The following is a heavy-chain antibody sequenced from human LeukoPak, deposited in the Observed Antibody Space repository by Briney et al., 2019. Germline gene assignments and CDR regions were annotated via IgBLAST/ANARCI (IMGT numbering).Heavy chain of an antibody. V-gene: IGHV3-30*03. CDR2: ISYDGSNK. CDR1: GFTFSSYG. Sequence: PGGSLRLSCEASGFTFSSYGMHWVRQAPGKGPEWVAVISYDGSNKYYGDSVKGRFTVSRANFKNTLYLQMNTLRAEDTAVYYCARDGSLTYNWNDVGAFDIWGQGTMVTVSS. J-gene: IGHJ3*02. D-gene: IGHD1-20*01. CDR3: ARDGSLTYNWNDVGAFDI.